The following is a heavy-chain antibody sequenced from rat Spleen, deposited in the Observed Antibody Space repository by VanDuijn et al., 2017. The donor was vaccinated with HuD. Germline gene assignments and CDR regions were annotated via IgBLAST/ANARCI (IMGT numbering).Heavy chain of an antibody. Sequence: EVQLVESGGDLVQPGRSLKLSCAASGFTFRNYDMAWVRQAPTMCLEWVTSIIPSGGATYYRDSVKGRFTVSRDNAKNTLYLQLDSLRSEDTATYYCVRQDTSGYSNWFAYWGQGTLVTVSS. D-gene: IGHD4-3*01. V-gene: IGHV5S13*01. J-gene: IGHJ3*01. CDR2: IIPSGGAT. CDR3: VRQDTSGYSNWFAY. CDR1: GFTFRNYD.